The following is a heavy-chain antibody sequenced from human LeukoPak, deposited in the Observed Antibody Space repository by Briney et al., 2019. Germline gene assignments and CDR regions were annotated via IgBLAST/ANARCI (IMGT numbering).Heavy chain of an antibody. Sequence: PSETLSLTCTVSGGSISSSSYYWGWIRQPPGKGLEWIGSIYYSGSTYYNPSLKSRVTISVDTSKNQFSLKLSPVTAADTAVYYCASLIKGSYFDYWGQGTLVTVSS. CDR1: GGSISSSSYY. CDR3: ASLIKGSYFDY. CDR2: IYYSGST. V-gene: IGHV4-39*01. D-gene: IGHD1-26*01. J-gene: IGHJ4*02.